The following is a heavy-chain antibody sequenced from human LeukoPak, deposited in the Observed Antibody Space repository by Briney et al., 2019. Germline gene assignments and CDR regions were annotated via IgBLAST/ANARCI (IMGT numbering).Heavy chain of an antibody. V-gene: IGHV3-7*01. CDR2: IKQDGSEK. CDR1: GFTFSSFW. J-gene: IGHJ6*03. Sequence: GGSLRLSCAASGFTFSSFWMSWVRQAPGKGLEWVGNIKQDGSEKYYVDSVRGRFTISRDNAKNSLYLQMNSLRAEDTAVYYCARDLRGTFPYFYYMDVWGKGTTVTVS. CDR3: ARDLRGTFPYFYYMDV. D-gene: IGHD3-10*01.